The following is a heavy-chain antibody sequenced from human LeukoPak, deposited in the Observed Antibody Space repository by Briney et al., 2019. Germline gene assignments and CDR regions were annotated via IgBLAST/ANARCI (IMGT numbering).Heavy chain of an antibody. CDR3: AREGYYGSGSPYYMDV. Sequence: SETLSLTCTVSGGSISSYYWSWIRQPPGKGLEWIGYIYYSGSTNYNPSLKSRVTISVDTSKNQFSLKLRSVTAADTAVYYCAREGYYGSGSPYYMDVWGKGTTVTVSS. J-gene: IGHJ6*03. D-gene: IGHD3-10*01. V-gene: IGHV4-59*01. CDR1: GGSISSYY. CDR2: IYYSGST.